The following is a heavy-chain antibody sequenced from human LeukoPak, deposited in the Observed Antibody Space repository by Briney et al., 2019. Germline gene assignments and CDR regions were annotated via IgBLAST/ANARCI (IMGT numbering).Heavy chain of an antibody. CDR3: ARGKGDGSGSYYREVGVFDY. J-gene: IGHJ4*02. CDR2: ISSSSSYI. D-gene: IGHD3-10*01. CDR1: GFTFSSYS. Sequence: NPGGSLRLSCAASGFTFSSYSMNWVRQAPGKGLEWVSSISSSSSYIYYADSVKGRLTISRDNAKNSLYLQMNSLRAEDTAVYYCARGKGDGSGSYYREVGVFDYWGQGTLVTVSS. V-gene: IGHV3-21*01.